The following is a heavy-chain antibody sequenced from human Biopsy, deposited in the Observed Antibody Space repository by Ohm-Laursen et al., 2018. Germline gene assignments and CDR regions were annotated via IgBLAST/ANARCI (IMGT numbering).Heavy chain of an antibody. CDR1: GFTFSNYA. D-gene: IGHD1/OR15-1a*01. CDR2: ISGSGGRT. V-gene: IGHV3-23*01. J-gene: IGHJ5*02. Sequence: PLRLSCAASGFTFSNYAMSWVHQAPGKGLEWVSGISGSGGRTYYAESMKGRFTISRDNSKKTVYLQMKSLRAEDTAVYYCAKEVFSAVGTSGFDPWGQGTLVTVSS. CDR3: AKEVFSAVGTSGFDP.